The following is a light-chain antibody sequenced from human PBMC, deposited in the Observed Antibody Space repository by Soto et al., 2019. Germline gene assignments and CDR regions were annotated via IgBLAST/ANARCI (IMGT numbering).Light chain of an antibody. CDR3: AAWDDSLTGWV. J-gene: IGLJ3*02. CDR1: NSNIGSNT. V-gene: IGLV1-44*01. Sequence: QSVLTQPPSESGTPGQRVIISCSGGNSNIGSNTVNWYQQLPGTAPKLLISSNNQRPSGVPDRFSGSKSGTSASLAISGLQSEDEADYYCAAWDDSLTGWVFGGGTKVTVL. CDR2: SNN.